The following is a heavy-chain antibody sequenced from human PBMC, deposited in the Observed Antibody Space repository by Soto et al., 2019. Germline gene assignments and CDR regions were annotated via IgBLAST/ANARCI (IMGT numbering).Heavy chain of an antibody. CDR2: IWYDGSYK. V-gene: IGHV3-33*01. CDR3: ARQDMVSYYFDS. D-gene: IGHD2-8*01. Sequence: QVKLVESGGGVVQPGRSLRLSCAASGFTFSNHGMHWVRQAPGKGLEWVAVIWYDGSYKYYADSVKGRFTISRDNSKNTLYLQMNSLRAEDTALYYCARQDMVSYYFDSWGQGTLVTVSS. CDR1: GFTFSNHG. J-gene: IGHJ4*02.